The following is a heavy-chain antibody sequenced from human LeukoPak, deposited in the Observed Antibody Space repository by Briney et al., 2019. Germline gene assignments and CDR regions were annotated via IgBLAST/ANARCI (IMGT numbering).Heavy chain of an antibody. D-gene: IGHD6-13*01. J-gene: IGHJ6*02. Sequence: GGSLRLSCAASGFTFFAYGMHWVRQAPGKGLEWVAFVRYDGGSKYYVDSVKGRFTISRDNSKNTLYLQMNSLRAEDTAVYYCAKVVAVSSSWYRVYYYYGMDVWAKGPRSPSP. V-gene: IGHV3-30*02. CDR2: VRYDGGSK. CDR3: AKVVAVSSSWYRVYYYYGMDV. CDR1: GFTFFAYG.